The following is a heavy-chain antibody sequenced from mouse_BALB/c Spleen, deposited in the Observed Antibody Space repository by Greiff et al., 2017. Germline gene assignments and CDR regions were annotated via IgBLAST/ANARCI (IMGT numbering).Heavy chain of an antibody. CDR2: INPSSGYT. CDR3: ARRDYDEGEYAMDY. Sequence: QVQLKESAAELARPGASVKMSCKASGYTFTSYTMHWVKQRPGQGLEWIGYINPSSGYTEYNQKFKDKTTLTEDKSSSTAYMQLSSLTSEDSAVYYGARRDYDEGEYAMDYWGQGTSVTVSS. D-gene: IGHD2-4*01. CDR1: GYTFTSYT. V-gene: IGHV1-4*02. J-gene: IGHJ4*01.